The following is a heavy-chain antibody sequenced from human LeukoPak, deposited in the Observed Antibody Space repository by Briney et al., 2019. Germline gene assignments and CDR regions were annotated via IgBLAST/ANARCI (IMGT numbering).Heavy chain of an antibody. V-gene: IGHV3-30*04. J-gene: IGHJ4*02. CDR3: APSIGSWFGEFDY. Sequence: PGRSLRLSCVASGFTFTGHSMHWVRQAPGKGLEWVAVVGNDEKTKFYADSLKGRFTVSRDNSKNTVYLQMNSLRAEDTAVYYCAPSIGSWFGEFDYWGQGTLVTVSS. CDR1: GFTFTGHS. D-gene: IGHD3-10*01. CDR2: VGNDEKTK.